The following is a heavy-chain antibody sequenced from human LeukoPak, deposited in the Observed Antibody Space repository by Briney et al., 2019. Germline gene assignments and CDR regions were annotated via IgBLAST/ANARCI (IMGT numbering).Heavy chain of an antibody. V-gene: IGHV3-21*01. J-gene: IGHJ6*02. D-gene: IGHD2-2*01. Sequence: GGSLRLSCAATGFTFSSYSMNWVRQAPGKGLEWVSSISSSSSYIYYADSVKGRFTISRDNAKNSLYLQMNSLRAEDTAVYYCAYLVVPAARGGWYYGMDVWGQGTTVTVSS. CDR2: ISSSSSYI. CDR1: GFTFSSYS. CDR3: AYLVVPAARGGWYYGMDV.